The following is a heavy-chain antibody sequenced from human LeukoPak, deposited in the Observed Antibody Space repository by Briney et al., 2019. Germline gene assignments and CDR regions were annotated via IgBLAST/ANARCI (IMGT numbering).Heavy chain of an antibody. J-gene: IGHJ4*02. V-gene: IGHV3-23*01. CDR1: GFTFNGYT. D-gene: IGHD4-11*01. Sequence: GGSLRLSCAASGFTFNGYTMRWVRQAPGKGLQWVSTISGSGDKTYYADSVKGRFTISRDNSKNTLYLQMNSLRAEDTAVYYCAKDTGRLQPECWGQGTLVTVSS. CDR3: AKDTGRLQPEC. CDR2: ISGSGDKT.